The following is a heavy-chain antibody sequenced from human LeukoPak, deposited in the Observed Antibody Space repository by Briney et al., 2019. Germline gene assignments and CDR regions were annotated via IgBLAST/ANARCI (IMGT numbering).Heavy chain of an antibody. D-gene: IGHD2-2*02. J-gene: IGHJ4*02. CDR3: AKDSHRYCSSTSCYTDY. V-gene: IGHV3-23*01. Sequence: GGSLRLSCAASGFTFDDYAMHWVRQAPGKGLEWVSAISGSGGSTYYADSVKGRFTISRDNSKNTLYLQMNSLRAEDTAVYYCAKDSHRYCSSTSCYTDYWGQGTLVTVSS. CDR1: GFTFDDYA. CDR2: ISGSGGST.